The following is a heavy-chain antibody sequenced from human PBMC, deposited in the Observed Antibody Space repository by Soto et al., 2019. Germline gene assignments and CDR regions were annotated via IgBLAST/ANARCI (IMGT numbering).Heavy chain of an antibody. D-gene: IGHD3-10*01. Sequence: GGSLRLSCAASGFTFSSYAMSWVRPAPGKGLEWVSAISGSGGSTYYADSVQGRFPISRDHSKNTLYLPLNSLRAEDTAVYYCARDRHGSGSYYAFSWFDPWGQGTLVTSPQ. CDR3: ARDRHGSGSYYAFSWFDP. J-gene: IGHJ5*02. V-gene: IGHV3-23*01. CDR2: ISGSGGST. CDR1: GFTFSSYA.